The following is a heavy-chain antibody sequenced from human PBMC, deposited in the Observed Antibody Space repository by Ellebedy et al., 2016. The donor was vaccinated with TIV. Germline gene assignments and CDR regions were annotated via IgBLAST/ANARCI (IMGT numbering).Heavy chain of an antibody. V-gene: IGHV3-49*03. CDR1: GFTLGDYA. CDR3: SRDLNWEAWFDP. D-gene: IGHD3/OR15-3a*01. J-gene: IGHJ5*02. Sequence: GESLKISCTGSGFTLGDYAMGWFRQAPGKGLEWVGFIRSKAYGGTTEYAASVKGRFTISRDYSKSIAYLPMNSRKSEDTAVYYCSRDLNWEAWFDPWGQGTLVTVSS. CDR2: IRSKAYGGTT.